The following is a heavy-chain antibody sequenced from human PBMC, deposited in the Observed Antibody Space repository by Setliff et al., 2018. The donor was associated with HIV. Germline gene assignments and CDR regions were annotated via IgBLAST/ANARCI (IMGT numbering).Heavy chain of an antibody. CDR1: GASMSSFL. CDR3: AYLGYCSSPNLYYQYFQH. J-gene: IGHJ1*01. CDR2: IYFSGSA. D-gene: IGHD2-2*01. V-gene: IGHV4-59*01. Sequence: SETLSLTCPVSGASMSSFLWTWIRQSPGKGLEWIAFIYFSGSANYNAALRSRVTISVDTSNNQFSLKMNSVTAADTAVYYCAYLGYCSSPNLYYQYFQHWGQGTLVTVSS.